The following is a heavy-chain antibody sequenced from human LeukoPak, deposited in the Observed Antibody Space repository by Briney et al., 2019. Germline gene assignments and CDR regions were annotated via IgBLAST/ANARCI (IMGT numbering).Heavy chain of an antibody. J-gene: IGHJ4*02. V-gene: IGHV4-59*01. CDR1: GVPISNYY. Sequence: PSETLSLTCTVSGVPISNYYWSWLRQPPGKGLEWIGYIYYSGSTNYNPSLKGRVTISVDTSKNQFSLRLSSVTAADTAVYYCARSPRGGTKTYFDYWGQGTLVTVSP. CDR2: IYYSGST. D-gene: IGHD1-14*01. CDR3: ARSPRGGTKTYFDY.